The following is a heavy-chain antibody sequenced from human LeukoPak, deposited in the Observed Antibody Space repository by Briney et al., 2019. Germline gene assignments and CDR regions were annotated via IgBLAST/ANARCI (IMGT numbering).Heavy chain of an antibody. D-gene: IGHD6-13*01. CDR1: GGSISSYY. V-gene: IGHV4-59*08. Sequence: SETLSLTCTVSGGSISSYYWSWIRQPPGKGLEWIAYIYYSGSTNYNPPLKSRVTISVETSKNQFPLKLRSATAADTAVYYCARHIPGNPYFDYWGQGTLVTVSS. J-gene: IGHJ4*02. CDR2: IYYSGST. CDR3: ARHIPGNPYFDY.